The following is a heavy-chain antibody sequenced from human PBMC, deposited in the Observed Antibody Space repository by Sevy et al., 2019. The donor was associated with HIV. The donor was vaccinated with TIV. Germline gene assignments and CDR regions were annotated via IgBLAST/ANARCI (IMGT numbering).Heavy chain of an antibody. CDR1: GGTFSSYA. CDR2: IIPIFGTT. V-gene: IGHV1-69*13. Sequence: ASVKVSCKASGGTFSSYAISWVRQAPGQGLEWMGGIIPIFGTTNYAQKFQGRVTITADESTSTAYMKLSSLRSEDTAVYYCAGAEQGIAAAGTGFDYWGQGTLVTVSS. D-gene: IGHD6-13*01. CDR3: AGAEQGIAAAGTGFDY. J-gene: IGHJ4*02.